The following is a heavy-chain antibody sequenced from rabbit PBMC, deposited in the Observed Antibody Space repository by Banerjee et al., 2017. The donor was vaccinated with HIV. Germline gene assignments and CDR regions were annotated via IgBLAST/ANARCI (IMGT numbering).Heavy chain of an antibody. J-gene: IGHJ4*01. D-gene: IGHD1-1*01. V-gene: IGHV1S45*01. CDR3: ARSNSGGYWAL. CDR2: INTISGNS. Sequence: QEQLEESGGDLVKPEGSLTLTCTASGFSFSNKYVMCWVREAPGKGLECIACINTISGNSAYARWANGRFTTSKATWPTVTLQMASLTAADTATYFCARSNSGGYWALWGPGTLVTVS. CDR1: GFSFSNKYV.